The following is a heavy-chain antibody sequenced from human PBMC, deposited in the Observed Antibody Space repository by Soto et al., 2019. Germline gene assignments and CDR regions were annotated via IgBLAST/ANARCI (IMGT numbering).Heavy chain of an antibody. V-gene: IGHV3-23*01. CDR3: AKDRSENFWVYYYAMDV. D-gene: IGHD6-19*01. Sequence: EARLLESGGGLIQPGGSLRLSCEASGFNFGAYAMSWVRQAPGNGLEWVSGISGSSSGTYYTDSVKGRFTISRDNSKNTVYLQMNSLRGEDTAVYYCAKDRSENFWVYYYAMDVWGQGTAVTVSS. J-gene: IGHJ6*02. CDR2: ISGSSSGT. CDR1: GFNFGAYA.